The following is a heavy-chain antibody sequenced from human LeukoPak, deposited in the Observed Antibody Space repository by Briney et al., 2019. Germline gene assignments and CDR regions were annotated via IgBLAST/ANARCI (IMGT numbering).Heavy chain of an antibody. Sequence: GASVKVSCKASGYTFTSYGISWVRQAPGRGLEWMGWISAYNGNTNYAQKLQGRVTMTTDTSTSTAYMELRSLRSDDTAVYYCARVYCSSTSCYACGMGYWGQGTLVTVSS. CDR2: ISAYNGNT. CDR3: ARVYCSSTSCYACGMGY. CDR1: GYTFTSYG. V-gene: IGHV1-18*01. J-gene: IGHJ4*02. D-gene: IGHD2-2*01.